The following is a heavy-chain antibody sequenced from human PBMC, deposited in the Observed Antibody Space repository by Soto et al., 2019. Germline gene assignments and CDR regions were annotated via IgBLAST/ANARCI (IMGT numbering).Heavy chain of an antibody. D-gene: IGHD4-17*01. CDR3: ARGQDYGDYPPKGYYYYYMDV. Sequence: EVQLVESGGGLVQPGGSLRLSCAASGFTVSSNYMSWVRQAPGKGLEWVSVIYSGGSTYYADSVKGRFTISRDNSKNTLYLQMNSLRAEDTAVYYCARGQDYGDYPPKGYYYYYMDVWGKGTTVTVSS. CDR1: GFTVSSNY. CDR2: IYSGGST. J-gene: IGHJ6*03. V-gene: IGHV3-66*01.